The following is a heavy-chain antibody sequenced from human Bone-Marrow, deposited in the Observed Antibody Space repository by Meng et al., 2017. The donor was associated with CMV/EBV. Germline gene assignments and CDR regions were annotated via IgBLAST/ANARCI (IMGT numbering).Heavy chain of an antibody. CDR2: INPNSGDT. Sequence: ASVKVSCKSSGYTFTGDYMHWVRQAPGQGLEWMGLINPNSGDTTFAQKFQGRVTMTRDTSISTAYMELSSLRSDDTAVYYCARDGDYDFWSGYYSFAYWGQGTRVTVSS. CDR1: GYTFTGDY. J-gene: IGHJ4*02. CDR3: ARDGDYDFWSGYYSFAY. D-gene: IGHD3-3*01. V-gene: IGHV1-2*02.